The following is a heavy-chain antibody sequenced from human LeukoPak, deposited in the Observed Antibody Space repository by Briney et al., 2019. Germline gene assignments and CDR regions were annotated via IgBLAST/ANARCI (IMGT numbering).Heavy chain of an antibody. CDR2: IYYSGST. J-gene: IGHJ4*02. D-gene: IGHD3-10*01. V-gene: IGHV4-39*07. Sequence: TSETLSLTCTVSGGSISSSSYYWGWIRQPPGKGLEWIGSIYYSGSTYYNPSLKSRVTISVDTSKNQFSLKLSSVTAADTAVYYCARELGYYVSGSYDYWGQGTLVTVSS. CDR3: ARELGYYVSGSYDY. CDR1: GGSISSSSYY.